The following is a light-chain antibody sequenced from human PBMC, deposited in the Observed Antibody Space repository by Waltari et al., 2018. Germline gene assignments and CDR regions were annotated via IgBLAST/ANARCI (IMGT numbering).Light chain of an antibody. CDR1: QSISIY. V-gene: IGKV1-39*01. CDR3: QKSSSTPPWT. CDR2: AAS. Sequence: DIQMTQSPSSLSASGGDRVTITCRASQSISIYLNWYQQKPGKAPKLLIYAASSLQSGVPSRFSGSGSGTDFTLTISSLQPEDFATYYCQKSSSTPPWTFGQGTKVEIK. J-gene: IGKJ1*01.